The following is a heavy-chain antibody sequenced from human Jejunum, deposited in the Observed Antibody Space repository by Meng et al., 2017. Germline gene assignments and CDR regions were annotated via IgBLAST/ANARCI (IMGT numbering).Heavy chain of an antibody. V-gene: IGHV3-23*01. Sequence: GESLKISCAASGIIFKNYVMTWVRQAPGKGLEWVSSITDSGDRSYYADSVKGRFTTSRDNSKNMLYLQMNSLKVADTAVYYCAKVARKPITLIVKVTAPFEHYFDSWGQGTLVTVSS. CDR3: AKVARKPITLIVKVTAPFEHYFDS. CDR2: ITDSGDRS. D-gene: IGHD3-22*01. CDR1: GIIFKNYV. J-gene: IGHJ4*01.